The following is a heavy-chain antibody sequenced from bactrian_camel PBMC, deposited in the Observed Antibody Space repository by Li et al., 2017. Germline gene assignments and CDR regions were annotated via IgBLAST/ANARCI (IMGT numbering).Heavy chain of an antibody. CDR1: GYNPSSYC. CDR2: IDSDGRT. J-gene: IGHJ4*01. D-gene: IGHD4*01. Sequence: QLVESGGGSVQVGGSLRLSCEVSGYNPSSYCMGWFRQVPGNEREPLASIDSDGRTSVADSVKGRFTTSQDGAKNTLYLQMNSLKSDDTAMYFCSAGLSWAGATEFADYCDDTFGQGTQVTVS. V-gene: IGHV3S67*01.